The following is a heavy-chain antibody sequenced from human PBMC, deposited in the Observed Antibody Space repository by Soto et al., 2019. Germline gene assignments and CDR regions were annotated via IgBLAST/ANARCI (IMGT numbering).Heavy chain of an antibody. J-gene: IGHJ4*02. Sequence: GESLKISCKGSGYSFTSYWISWVRQMPGKGLEWMGRIDPSDSYTNYSPSFRGHVTISVTKSITTVFLQWSSLRASDTAMYYCARQIYDSDTGPNFQYYFDSWGQGTPVTVSS. CDR1: GYSFTSYW. CDR2: IDPSDSYT. CDR3: ARQIYDSDTGPNFQYYFDS. D-gene: IGHD3-22*01. V-gene: IGHV5-10-1*01.